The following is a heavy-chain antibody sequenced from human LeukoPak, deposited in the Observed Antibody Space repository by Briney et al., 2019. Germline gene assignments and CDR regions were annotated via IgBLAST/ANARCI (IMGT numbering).Heavy chain of an antibody. Sequence: GGSLRLSCAASGFTFSNAWMSWVRQAPGKGLEWVSAITRSGTNTFYRDSVKGRFTVSRDNSKNTIFLQMNTLRADDTAVYFCATDPATVGVTTRDYWGQGTAVTVSS. CDR2: ITRSGTNT. V-gene: IGHV3-23*01. D-gene: IGHD1-26*01. CDR3: ATDPATVGVTTRDY. CDR1: GFTFSNAW. J-gene: IGHJ4*02.